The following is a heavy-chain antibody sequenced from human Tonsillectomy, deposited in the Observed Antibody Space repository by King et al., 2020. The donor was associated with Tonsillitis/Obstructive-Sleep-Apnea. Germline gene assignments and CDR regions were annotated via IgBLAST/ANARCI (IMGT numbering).Heavy chain of an antibody. CDR3: VRTPQQFVDY. J-gene: IGHJ4*02. V-gene: IGHV4-39*01. Sequence: LQLQESGPGLVKPSETLSLTCTVSVGSIIISSYYWGWIRQPPGKGLEWIGSSYLSVRTYYNPSLKILVSISVDTSKNQFSLQLRSVTAADTPVYYCVRTPQQFVDYWGQGTLVTVSS. D-gene: IGHD6-6*01. CDR1: VGSIIISSYY. CDR2: SYLSVRT.